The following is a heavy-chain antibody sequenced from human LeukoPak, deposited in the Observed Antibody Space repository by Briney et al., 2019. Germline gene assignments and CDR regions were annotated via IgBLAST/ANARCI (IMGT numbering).Heavy chain of an antibody. CDR3: ARDRGYCSGGSCNYYYMDV. J-gene: IGHJ6*03. CDR1: GFTFNSYW. Sequence: PGGSLRLSCAASGFTFNSYWMTWVRQAPGKGLGWVANIKHDGSEKYFVDSVKGRFTISRDNAKNSLYLQMNSLRAEDTAVYYCARDRGYCSGGSCNYYYMDVWGKGTTVTVSS. V-gene: IGHV3-7*01. D-gene: IGHD2-15*01. CDR2: IKHDGSEK.